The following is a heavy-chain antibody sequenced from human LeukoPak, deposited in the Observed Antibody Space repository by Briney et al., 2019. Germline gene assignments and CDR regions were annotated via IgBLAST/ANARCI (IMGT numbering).Heavy chain of an antibody. Sequence: SETLSLTCAVYGGSFSGYYWSWIRQPPGLGLEWIGEINHSGSTNYNPSLKSRVTTAVDTSKNQFSLKLSSVTAADTAVYYCARGRTTIWFGELSRLNWFDSWGQGTLVTVSS. V-gene: IGHV4-34*01. D-gene: IGHD3-10*01. CDR3: ARGRTTIWFGELSRLNWFDS. CDR2: INHSGST. CDR1: GGSFSGYY. J-gene: IGHJ5*01.